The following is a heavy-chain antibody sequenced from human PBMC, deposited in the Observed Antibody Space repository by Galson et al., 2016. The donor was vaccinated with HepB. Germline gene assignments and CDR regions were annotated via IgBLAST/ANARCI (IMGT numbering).Heavy chain of an antibody. CDR1: EFTFDDYA. CDR3: ARSREYFGSGSYLDY. D-gene: IGHD3-10*01. J-gene: IGHJ4*02. V-gene: IGHV3-33*08. CDR2: TWFDGNYK. Sequence: SLRLSCAASEFTFDDYAMHWVRQVPGKGLEWVAVTWFDGNYKDYAESVKGRITVSRDNTKNTLSLQLDSLRAEDTAVYHCARSREYFGSGSYLDYWGRGTLVIVSS.